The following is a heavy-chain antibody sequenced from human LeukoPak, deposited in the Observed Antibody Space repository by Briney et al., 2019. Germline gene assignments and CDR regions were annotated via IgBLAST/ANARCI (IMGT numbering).Heavy chain of an antibody. CDR1: GGSFSGYY. J-gene: IGHJ4*02. D-gene: IGHD3-3*01. CDR2: INHSGST. V-gene: IGHV4-34*01. CDR3: ASSYYDFWSGYFSRH. Sequence: RSSETLSLTCAVYGGSFSGYYWSWVRQPPGKGLEWVGEINHSGSTNYNPSLKRRVSISVDTSKKKYSLKLSSVTAADTAVYYCASSYYDFWSGYFSRHWGQGTLVTVSS.